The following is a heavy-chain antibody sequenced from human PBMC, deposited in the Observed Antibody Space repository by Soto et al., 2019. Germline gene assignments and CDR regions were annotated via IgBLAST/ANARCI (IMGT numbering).Heavy chain of an antibody. CDR1: GGSISSSSYY. J-gene: IGHJ4*02. D-gene: IGHD2-15*01. V-gene: IGHV4-39*01. Sequence: QLQLQESGPGLVKPSETLSLTCTVSGGSISSSSYYWGWIRQPPGKGLEWIGSIYYSGSTYYNPSLQSRVTISVDTSKNQFSLKLSSVTAADTAVYYCALFVSVGGRIFDYWGQGTLVTVSS. CDR2: IYYSGST. CDR3: ALFVSVGGRIFDY.